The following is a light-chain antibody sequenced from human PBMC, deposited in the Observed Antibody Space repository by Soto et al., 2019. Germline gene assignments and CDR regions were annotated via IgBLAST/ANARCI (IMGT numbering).Light chain of an antibody. CDR3: QQYNSFSPWT. J-gene: IGKJ1*01. Sequence: DIQMTQSPSTLSASVGDRVTITCRASRSISNWLAWYQQNPGKAPKLLIYDVSSLESGVPSRFSGSGSGTEFTLTISSLQPDDFATYYGQQYNSFSPWTFGQGTKVEIK. V-gene: IGKV1-5*01. CDR2: DVS. CDR1: RSISNW.